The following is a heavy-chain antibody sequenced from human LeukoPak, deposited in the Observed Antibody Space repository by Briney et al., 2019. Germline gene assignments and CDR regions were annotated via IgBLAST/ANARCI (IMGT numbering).Heavy chain of an antibody. CDR3: ARGESSGYPHPISDDAFDI. Sequence: GASVKVSCKASGYTFTGYYMHWVRLAPGQGREWMGRINPNSGGTNYAQKFQGRVTMTRDTSISTAYMELSRLRSDDTAVYYCARGESSGYPHPISDDAFDIWGQGTMVTVSS. D-gene: IGHD3-22*01. CDR2: INPNSGGT. CDR1: GYTFTGYY. J-gene: IGHJ3*02. V-gene: IGHV1-2*06.